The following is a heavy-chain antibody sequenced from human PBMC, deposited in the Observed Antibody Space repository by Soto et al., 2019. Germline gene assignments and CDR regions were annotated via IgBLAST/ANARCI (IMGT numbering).Heavy chain of an antibody. J-gene: IGHJ4*02. Sequence: GASVKVSCKASGYTFTTYSMHWVRQAPGQGPEWMGVINPSDGTTSLAQGFQGRVTMTRDTSTSTAYMELRGLRSDDTAIYYCARGAIVLVLADKHYFAYLFQGTLVTVSS. CDR1: GYTFTTYS. D-gene: IGHD2-21*01. CDR3: ARGAIVLVLADKHYFAY. CDR2: INPSDGTT. V-gene: IGHV1-46*01.